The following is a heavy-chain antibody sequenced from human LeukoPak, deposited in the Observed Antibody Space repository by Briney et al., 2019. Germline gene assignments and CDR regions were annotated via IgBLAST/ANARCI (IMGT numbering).Heavy chain of an antibody. D-gene: IGHD3-16*02. J-gene: IGHJ4*02. Sequence: GGSLRLSCAASGFNFSSYSMNWVRQSPGKGLEWVSSISSSSSYIYYADSVKGRFTISRDNAKNSLYLQMNSLRAEDTAVYYCASDVWGSYRLTGRNFDYWGQGTLVTVSS. V-gene: IGHV3-21*01. CDR1: GFNFSSYS. CDR2: ISSSSSYI. CDR3: ASDVWGSYRLTGRNFDY.